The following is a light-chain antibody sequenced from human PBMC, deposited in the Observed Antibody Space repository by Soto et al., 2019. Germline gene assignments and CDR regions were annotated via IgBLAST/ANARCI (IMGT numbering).Light chain of an antibody. CDR2: EVS. Sequence: QSALTQPASVSGSPGQSITISCTGTSSDIGGYNYVSWFQQRPGKAPKVMIYEVSNRPSGVSIRFSGSKSGNTASLTISGLQAEDEADYYCCSYTSSSTSFVFGTGTKLTVL. CDR1: SSDIGGYNY. V-gene: IGLV2-14*01. CDR3: CSYTSSSTSFV. J-gene: IGLJ1*01.